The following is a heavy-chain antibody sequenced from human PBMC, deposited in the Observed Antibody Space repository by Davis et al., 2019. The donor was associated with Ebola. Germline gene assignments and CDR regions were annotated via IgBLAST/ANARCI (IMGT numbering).Heavy chain of an antibody. D-gene: IGHD1-14*01. CDR2: IKQDGSAK. CDR3: ARDSVYVYYYYMDV. CDR1: GFTFSNYW. V-gene: IGHV3-7*01. Sequence: GESLKISCAASGFTFSNYWMSWVRQAPGKGPEWVANIKQDGSAKYYVDSVKGRFTISRDNAKNSLYLQMNSLRVEDTAVYYCARDSVYVYYYYMDVWGKGTTVTVSS. J-gene: IGHJ6*03.